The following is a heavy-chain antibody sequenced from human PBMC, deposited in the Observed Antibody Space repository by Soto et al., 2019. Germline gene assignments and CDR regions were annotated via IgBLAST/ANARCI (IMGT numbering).Heavy chain of an antibody. CDR1: GGSISGYY. CDR2: IYSDGTT. J-gene: IGHJ6*01. V-gene: IGHV4-4*07. D-gene: IGHD2-2*01. Sequence: SETLSLTCTVSGGSISGYYWSWVRQPAGKGLEWVGRIYSDGTTNYSPSLKSRVTMSLDTSKDQFSLHLNSVTAADTAVYYCSSVGCSNSRCYTRGRGVWGKGTTGTVAS. CDR3: SSVGCSNSRCYTRGRGV.